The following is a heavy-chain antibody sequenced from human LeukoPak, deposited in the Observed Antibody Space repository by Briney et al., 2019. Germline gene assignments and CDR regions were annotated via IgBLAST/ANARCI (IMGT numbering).Heavy chain of an antibody. J-gene: IGHJ3*02. V-gene: IGHV4-34*01. CDR2: INHSGST. CDR3: ASTTVAGTGDAFDI. D-gene: IGHD6-19*01. CDR1: GGSFSGYY. Sequence: SETLSLTCAVYGGSFSGYYWSWIRQPPGKGLEWIGEINHSGSTNYNPSLKSRVTISVDTSKNQFSLKLSSVTAADTAVYYCASTTVAGTGDAFDIWGQGTMVTVSS.